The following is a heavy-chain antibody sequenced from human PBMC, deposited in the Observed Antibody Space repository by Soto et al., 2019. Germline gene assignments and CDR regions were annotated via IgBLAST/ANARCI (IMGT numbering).Heavy chain of an antibody. V-gene: IGHV4-61*08. Sequence: SETLSLTCSVSGGSVRSDGYYWNWIRQAPGKELEWIGFVSYSESTNYNPSLKSRVTISADTSKTQFSLKLSSVTAADTAVYFCARSPGLLQYVRYFDHWGQGIMVTVSS. CDR3: ARSPGLLQYVRYFDH. D-gene: IGHD2-21*01. CDR2: VSYSEST. CDR1: GGSVRSDGYY. J-gene: IGHJ4*02.